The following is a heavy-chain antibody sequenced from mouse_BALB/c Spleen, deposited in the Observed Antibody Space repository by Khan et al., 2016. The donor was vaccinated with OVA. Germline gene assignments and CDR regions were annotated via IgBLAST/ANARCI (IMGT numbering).Heavy chain of an antibody. CDR3: ARNGFGNYEIWDY. Sequence: VQLQQSGTVLARPGASVKMSCKASGYTFTNYWMHWVKQRPGQGLEWIDTIYPGNSDTNYNQKFTGKAKLTAVTSTSTAYMELSSLTNEDSAVYYCARNGFGNYEIWDYWGQGTTLTVSS. J-gene: IGHJ2*01. CDR2: IYPGNSDT. V-gene: IGHV1-5*01. D-gene: IGHD2-1*01. CDR1: GYTFTNYW.